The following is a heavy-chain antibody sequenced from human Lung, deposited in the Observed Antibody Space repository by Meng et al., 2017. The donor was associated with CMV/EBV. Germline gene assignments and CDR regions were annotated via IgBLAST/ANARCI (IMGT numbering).Heavy chain of an antibody. CDR3: VRGLYCHAGDGYYQDF. D-gene: IGHD2-21*01. CDR1: TRSRYNYY. V-gene: IGHV4-30-4*01. Sequence: TRSRYNYYGRRGRLPPGKSLVGVGDFRCSRDTYSIPALQSRRTVTFDTDKNQFSLRLTSVTAADTAVYYCVRGLYCHAGDGYYQDFWGPGTLVTVSS. CDR2: FRCSRDT. J-gene: IGHJ4*02.